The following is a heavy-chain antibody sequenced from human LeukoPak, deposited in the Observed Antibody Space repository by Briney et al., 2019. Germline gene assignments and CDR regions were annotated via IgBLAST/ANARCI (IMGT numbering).Heavy chain of an antibody. CDR1: GFTFDDYA. Sequence: PGRSLRLSCAASGFTFDDYAMHWVRQAPGKGLEWVSGISWNSGGIGYADSVKGRFTISRDNAKNSLYLQMNSLRAEDTALYYCAKGNVLRFLEWFYGMDVWGQGTTVTVSS. CDR3: AKGNVLRFLEWFYGMDV. D-gene: IGHD3-3*01. J-gene: IGHJ6*02. V-gene: IGHV3-9*01. CDR2: ISWNSGGI.